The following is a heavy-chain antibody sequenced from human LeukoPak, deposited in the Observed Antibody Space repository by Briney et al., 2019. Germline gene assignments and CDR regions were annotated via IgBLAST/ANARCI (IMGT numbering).Heavy chain of an antibody. CDR1: GYPISMGYF. J-gene: IGHJ2*01. Sequence: SETLSLTCTVSGYPISMGYFWGWIRQPPGKGLEWIGSIFHTGYTFYDPSFKRRLTISVDTSKNQFSLRLSSVTAADTAVYYCARSHSSGWYPTYWYFDLWGRGTLVTVSS. V-gene: IGHV4-38-2*02. CDR3: ARSHSSGWYPTYWYFDL. D-gene: IGHD6-19*01. CDR2: IFHTGYT.